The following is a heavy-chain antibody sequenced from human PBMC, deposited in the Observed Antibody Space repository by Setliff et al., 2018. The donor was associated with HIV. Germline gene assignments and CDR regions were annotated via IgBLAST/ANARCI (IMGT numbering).Heavy chain of an antibody. CDR1: GFTFADFA. V-gene: IGHV3-49*04. Sequence: GGSLRLSCTTSGFTFADFAVTWVRQAPGKGLEWVSFIRSNDYGGTTEYAASVKVRFTMSRDDSRRIAYLQMNSLKTEDTAVYYCTNWPEGAHDLFDYWGQGTLVTVSS. CDR2: IRSNDYGGTT. J-gene: IGHJ4*02. D-gene: IGHD3-16*01. CDR3: TNWPEGAHDLFDY.